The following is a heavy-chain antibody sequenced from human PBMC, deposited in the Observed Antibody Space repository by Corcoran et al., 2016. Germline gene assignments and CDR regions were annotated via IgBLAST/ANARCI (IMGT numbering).Heavy chain of an antibody. V-gene: IGHV1-69*01. CDR3: AGSDGGGDCYPPYYYYGMDV. Sequence: QVQLVQSGAEVKKPGSSVKVSCKASGGTFSSYAISWVRQAPGQGLEWMGGIIPIFGTANYAQKFQGRVTITADESTSTAYMELSSLRSEDTAVYYCAGSDGGGDCYPPYYYYGMDVWGQGTTVTVSS. CDR1: GGTFSSYA. J-gene: IGHJ6*02. D-gene: IGHD2-21*02. CDR2: IIPIFGTA.